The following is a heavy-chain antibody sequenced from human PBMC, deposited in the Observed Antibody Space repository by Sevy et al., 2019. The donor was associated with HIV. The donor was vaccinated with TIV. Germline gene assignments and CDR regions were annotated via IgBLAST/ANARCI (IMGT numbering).Heavy chain of an antibody. J-gene: IGHJ4*02. Sequence: GGSLRLSCAASEFMFCTYAMHWVRQAPGKGLEWVAVISYDGSSHYYADSVKGRFTISRDNSKNTLFLQMNSLRLEDTAFYYCARDAGYSTDWYPSDYWGQGTLVTVSS. D-gene: IGHD6-19*01. CDR1: EFMFCTYA. CDR2: ISYDGSSH. CDR3: ARDAGYSTDWYPSDY. V-gene: IGHV3-30-3*01.